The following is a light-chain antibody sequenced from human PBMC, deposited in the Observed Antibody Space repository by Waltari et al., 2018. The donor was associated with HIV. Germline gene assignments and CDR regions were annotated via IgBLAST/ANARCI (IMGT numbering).Light chain of an antibody. CDR1: SGSVTSGHH. CDR2: NTN. J-gene: IGLJ2*01. Sequence: AVVTQEASLTVSPGGTVTLTCGSSSGSVTSGHHHFWFQQKPGQGPRTLIYNTNTKHSWPPARFSGSLLAGKAALTLSGAQPEDEANYYCLLSDNGHVIFGGGTKLTAL. V-gene: IGLV7-46*01. CDR3: LLSDNGHVI.